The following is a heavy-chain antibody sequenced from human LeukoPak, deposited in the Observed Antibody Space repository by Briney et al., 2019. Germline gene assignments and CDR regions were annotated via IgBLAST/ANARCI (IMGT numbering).Heavy chain of an antibody. Sequence: ASVKVSCKASGGTFSSYAISWVRQAPGQGLEWMGGIIPIFGTANYAQKFQGRVTITADESTSTAYMELSSLRSEDTAVYYCARDSYGYFNDAFDIWGQGTMVTVSS. V-gene: IGHV1-69*13. CDR3: ARDSYGYFNDAFDI. CDR1: GGTFSSYA. J-gene: IGHJ3*02. CDR2: IIPIFGTA. D-gene: IGHD5-18*01.